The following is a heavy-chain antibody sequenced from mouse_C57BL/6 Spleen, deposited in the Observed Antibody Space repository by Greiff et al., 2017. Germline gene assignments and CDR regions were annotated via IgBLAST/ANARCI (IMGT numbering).Heavy chain of an antibody. V-gene: IGHV14-4*01. CDR2: IDPENGDT. CDR3: TTGSSSTHYYAMDY. Sequence: VQLQQSGAELVRPGASVTLSCTASGFNIKDDYMHWVKQRPEQGLEWIGWIDPENGDTEYASKFQGKATITADTSSNTAYLQLSSLTSEDTAVYYCTTGSSSTHYYAMDYWGQGTSVTVSS. J-gene: IGHJ4*01. CDR1: GFNIKDDY. D-gene: IGHD1-1*01.